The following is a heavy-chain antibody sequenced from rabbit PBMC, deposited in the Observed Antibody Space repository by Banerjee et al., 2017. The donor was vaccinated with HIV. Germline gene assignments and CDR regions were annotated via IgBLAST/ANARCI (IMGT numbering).Heavy chain of an antibody. J-gene: IGHJ6*01. Sequence: QSLEESGGDLVKPEGSLTLTCTASGFSFSSSYWICWVRHAPGKGLELVACMSTSSGSTWYATWAKGRFTISKSTSLNTVDLKMTSLTAADTATYFCARDRNRYDDYGDRAFNCWGQVTLVTVS. V-gene: IGHV1S43*01. CDR3: ARDRNRYDDYGDRAFNC. CDR2: MSTSSGST. CDR1: GFSFSSSYW. D-gene: IGHD2-1*01.